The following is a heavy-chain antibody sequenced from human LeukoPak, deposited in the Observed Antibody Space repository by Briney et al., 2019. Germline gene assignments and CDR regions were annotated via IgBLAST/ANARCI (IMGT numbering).Heavy chain of an antibody. CDR3: ARGDGYNSYYFDN. CDR2: IYSGGST. Sequence: GGSLRLSCAASGFTVSSNYMSWVRQAPGKGLEWVSVIYSGGSTYYADSVKGRFTISRDNSKNTLYLQMNSLRAEDTAVYYCARGDGYNSYYFDNWGQGTLVTVSS. V-gene: IGHV3-53*01. J-gene: IGHJ4*02. CDR1: GFTVSSNY. D-gene: IGHD5-24*01.